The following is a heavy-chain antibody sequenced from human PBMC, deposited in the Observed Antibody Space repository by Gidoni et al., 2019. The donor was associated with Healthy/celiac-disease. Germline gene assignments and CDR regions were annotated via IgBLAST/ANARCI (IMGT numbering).Heavy chain of an antibody. CDR1: GGSISSSSYY. CDR3: ASLAVLLWFGESPGGVDP. D-gene: IGHD3-10*01. Sequence: QLQLQESGPGLVKPSETLSLTCTVSGGSISSSSYYWGWIRQPPGKGLEWIGSIYYSGSTYYNPSLKSRVTISVDTSKNQFSLKRSSVTAADTAVYYCASLAVLLWFGESPGGVDPWGQGTLVTVSS. CDR2: IYYSGST. J-gene: IGHJ5*02. V-gene: IGHV4-39*01.